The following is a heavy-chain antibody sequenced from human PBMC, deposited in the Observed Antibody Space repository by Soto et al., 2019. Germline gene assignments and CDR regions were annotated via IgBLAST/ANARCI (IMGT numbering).Heavy chain of an antibody. CDR1: GYTFTSYG. CDR3: ARDFSRRITGTTATFDY. V-gene: IGHV1-18*01. Sequence: ASVKVSCKASGYTFTSYGISWVRQAPGQGLEWMGWISAYNGNTNYAQKLQGRVTMTTDTSTSTAYMELRSLRSDDTAVYYCARDFSRRITGTTATFDYWGQGTLVTVSS. CDR2: ISAYNGNT. J-gene: IGHJ4*02. D-gene: IGHD1-20*01.